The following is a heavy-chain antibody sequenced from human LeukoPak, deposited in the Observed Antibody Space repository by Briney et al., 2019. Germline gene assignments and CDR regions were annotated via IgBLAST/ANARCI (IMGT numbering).Heavy chain of an antibody. J-gene: IGHJ4*02. D-gene: IGHD3/OR15-3a*01. Sequence: GRSLRLSCSASGFTFSDYYMDWVRQAPGKGLEWVGRIRNKANSHTTDYAASVKGRFTISRDDSKNSLYLQMNSLKTDDTAVYYCARGLGGTGARYFDYWGQGTLVTVSS. V-gene: IGHV3-72*01. CDR3: ARGLGGTGARYFDY. CDR1: GFTFSDYY. CDR2: IRNKANSHTT.